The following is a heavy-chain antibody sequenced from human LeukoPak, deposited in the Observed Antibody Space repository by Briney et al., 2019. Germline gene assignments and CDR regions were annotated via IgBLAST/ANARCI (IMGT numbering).Heavy chain of an antibody. V-gene: IGHV3-30*18. CDR1: GFTFSSYG. D-gene: IGHD3-10*01. CDR2: ISYDGSNK. Sequence: GGSLRLSCAASGFTFSSYGMHWVRQAPGKGLEWVAVISYDGSNKYYADSVKGRFTISRDNSKNTLYLQMNSLRAEDTAVYYCAKDYYGSGSYYCDYWGQGTLVTVCS. CDR3: AKDYYGSGSYYCDY. J-gene: IGHJ4*02.